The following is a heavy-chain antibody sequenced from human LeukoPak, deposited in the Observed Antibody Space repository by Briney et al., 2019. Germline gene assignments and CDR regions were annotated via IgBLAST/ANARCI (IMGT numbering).Heavy chain of an antibody. V-gene: IGHV5-51*01. Sequence: GEALKISRKGSGYSFTNYWIGWVRPIPGESLGWIGIIYPGGSDTRYSPSFQGQVTISADKSISTAYLQWSSLKASDTAMYYCARLRITMVRGVIRHINWFDPWGQGTLVTVSS. J-gene: IGHJ5*02. D-gene: IGHD3-10*01. CDR1: GYSFTNYW. CDR2: IYPGGSDT. CDR3: ARLRITMVRGVIRHINWFDP.